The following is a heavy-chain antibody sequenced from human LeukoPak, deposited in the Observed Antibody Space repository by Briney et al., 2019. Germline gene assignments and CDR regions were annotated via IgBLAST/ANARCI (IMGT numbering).Heavy chain of an antibody. Sequence: GGSLRLSCAASGFTFSSYAMSWVRQAPGKGLEWVSAISGSGGSTYYADSVKGRFTISRDNSKNTLYLQMNSLRAEDMAVYYCAKGDCSGGSCYNFDYWGQGTLVTVSS. CDR1: GFTFSSYA. J-gene: IGHJ4*02. CDR2: ISGSGGST. CDR3: AKGDCSGGSCYNFDY. V-gene: IGHV3-23*01. D-gene: IGHD2-15*01.